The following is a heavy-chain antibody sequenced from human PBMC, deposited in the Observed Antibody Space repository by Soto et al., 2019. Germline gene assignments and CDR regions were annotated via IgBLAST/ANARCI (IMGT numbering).Heavy chain of an antibody. V-gene: IGHV3-53*04. CDR2: LHSGGDT. D-gene: IGHD3-10*01. CDR3: ARDGPYYYASRMDV. Sequence: EVQLVESGGGLVQPGGSLRLSCAASGIPVSSNYMTWVRQAPGKGLEWVSVLHSGGDTYYANSVKGRFTISRHDSTNTLFLQMNSLTAEYTAVYYCARDGPYYYASRMDVWGQGTTVTVYS. CDR1: GIPVSSNY. J-gene: IGHJ6*02.